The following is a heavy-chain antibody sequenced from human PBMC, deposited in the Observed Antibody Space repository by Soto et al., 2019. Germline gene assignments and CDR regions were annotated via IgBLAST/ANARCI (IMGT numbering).Heavy chain of an antibody. CDR2: INHSGST. V-gene: IGHV4-39*07. J-gene: IGHJ4*02. CDR1: GGSISSSSYY. CDR3: ARGYGRNFAY. D-gene: IGHD5-18*01. Sequence: SETPSLTCTVSGGSISSSSYYWGWIQQPPGKGLEWIGSINHSGSTNYNPSLKSRVTISVDTSKNQFSLKLSSVTAADTAVYYWARGYGRNFAYGAQETSVTV.